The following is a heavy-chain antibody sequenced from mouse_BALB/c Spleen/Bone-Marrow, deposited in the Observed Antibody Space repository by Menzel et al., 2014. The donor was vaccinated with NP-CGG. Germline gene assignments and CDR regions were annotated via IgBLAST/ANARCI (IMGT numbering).Heavy chain of an antibody. J-gene: IGHJ2*01. CDR3: ARGNPFDF. Sequence: QVQLQQSGGELMKPGASVKISCKATGYTFSNYWIQWAKQRPGHGPEWIGEILPGSDNTNYNEKFKGKATFTADTSSNTAYMQLSSLTSEDSAVYYCARGNPFDFWGQGTTLTVSS. CDR1: GYTFSNYW. V-gene: IGHV1-9*01. CDR2: ILPGSDNT.